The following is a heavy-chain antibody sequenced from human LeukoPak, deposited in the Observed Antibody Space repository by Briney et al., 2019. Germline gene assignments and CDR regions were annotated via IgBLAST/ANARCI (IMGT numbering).Heavy chain of an antibody. D-gene: IGHD6-19*01. CDR1: GFTFSSYA. Sequence: GGSLRLSCAASGFTFSSYAMSWVRQAPGKGLEWVSAISGSGGSTYYADSVKGRFTISRDNSKNTLYLQMNSLRAEDTAVYYCARGSSSAYLRVKLDFWGQGTLVTVSS. J-gene: IGHJ4*02. CDR3: ARGSSSAYLRVKLDF. CDR2: ISGSGGST. V-gene: IGHV3-23*01.